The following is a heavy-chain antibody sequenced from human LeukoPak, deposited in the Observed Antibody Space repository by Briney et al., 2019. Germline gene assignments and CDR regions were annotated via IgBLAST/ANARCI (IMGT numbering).Heavy chain of an antibody. CDR2: INWNGGST. J-gene: IGHJ4*02. V-gene: IGHV3-20*04. CDR1: GFTFSSYE. CDR3: ARGRLTYFYDSSGYPFDY. D-gene: IGHD3-22*01. Sequence: GGSLRLSCADSGFTFSSYEMNCVRQAPGKGLEWVSGINWNGGSTGYADSVKGRFTISRDNAKNSLYLQMNSLRAEDTALYYCARGRLTYFYDSSGYPFDYWGQGTLVTVSS.